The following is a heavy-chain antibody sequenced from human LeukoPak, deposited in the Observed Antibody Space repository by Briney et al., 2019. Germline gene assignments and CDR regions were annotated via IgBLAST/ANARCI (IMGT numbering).Heavy chain of an antibody. CDR3: ATLIVGTTYFDY. CDR2: IHYRGTT. D-gene: IGHD1-26*01. J-gene: IGHJ4*02. Sequence: SETLSLTCAVHGESFSGYYWTWIRQPPGKGLEWIGEIHYRGTTNYNPSFKSRVTVSADASRNQFSLNLTSVTAADTAMYYCATLIVGTTYFDYWGQGSLVTVSS. CDR1: GESFSGYY. V-gene: IGHV4-34*01.